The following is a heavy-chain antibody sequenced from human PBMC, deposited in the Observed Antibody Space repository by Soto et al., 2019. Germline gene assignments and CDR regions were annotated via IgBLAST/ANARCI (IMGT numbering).Heavy chain of an antibody. D-gene: IGHD3-9*01. CDR1: GFTFSSYG. CDR2: IWYDGSNK. CDR3: ARGLPDLLTGYYTVPRAFDI. J-gene: IGHJ3*02. V-gene: IGHV3-33*01. Sequence: GGSLRLSCAASGFTFSSYGMHWVRQAPGKGLEWVAVIWYDGSNKYYADSVKGRFTISRDNSKNTLYLQMNSLRAEDTAVYYCARGLPDLLTGYYTVPRAFDIWGQGTMVTVSS.